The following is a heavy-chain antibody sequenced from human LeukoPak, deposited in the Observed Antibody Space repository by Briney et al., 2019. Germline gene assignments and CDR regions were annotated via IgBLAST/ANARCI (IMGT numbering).Heavy chain of an antibody. Sequence: SETLSLTCTVSGGSISSYYWSWIRQPPGKGLEWIGHIYYSGSTNYNPSLKSRVTISVDTSKNQFSLKLSSVTAADTAVYYCARHTLGYTIDYWGQGTLVTVSS. CDR3: ARHTLGYTIDY. CDR1: GGSISSYY. D-gene: IGHD3-16*02. CDR2: IYYSGST. V-gene: IGHV4-59*08. J-gene: IGHJ4*02.